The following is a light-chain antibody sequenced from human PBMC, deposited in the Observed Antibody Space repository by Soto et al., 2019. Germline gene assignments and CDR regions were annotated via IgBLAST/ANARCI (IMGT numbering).Light chain of an antibody. CDR3: QQYNSYSRT. CDR2: KAS. J-gene: IGKJ1*01. CDR1: QSIITS. V-gene: IGKV1-5*03. Sequence: DIQMTHSPSTLSASVRDIVTITCRASQSIITSLAWYQQKPGKAPKLLIYKASSLQSGVPSRFSGSGSGTEFTLTISSLQPDDFATYYCQQYNSYSRTFGQGTKVDIK.